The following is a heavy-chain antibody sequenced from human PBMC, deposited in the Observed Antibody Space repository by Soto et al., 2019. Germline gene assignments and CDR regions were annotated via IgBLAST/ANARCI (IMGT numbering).Heavy chain of an antibody. Sequence: PGGSLRLSCLASGFTFSDYTMTWVRLTPGRGLEWVSSIITGSGVTSYAESVTGRFTISRDNSKNMLYLQMNSLRVEDTAIYYCAKDRQPDGIWTFDYWGRGTLVTVSS. D-gene: IGHD2-15*01. J-gene: IGHJ4*02. CDR2: IITGSGVT. CDR3: AKDRQPDGIWTFDY. CDR1: GFTFSDYT. V-gene: IGHV3-23*01.